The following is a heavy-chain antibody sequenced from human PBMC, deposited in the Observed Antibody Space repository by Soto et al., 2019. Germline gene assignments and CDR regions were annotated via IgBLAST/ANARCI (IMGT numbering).Heavy chain of an antibody. V-gene: IGHV4-30-2*01. CDR1: GGSISSGGYS. CDR2: IYHSGST. CDR3: ARVHGDYVRGYYFDY. J-gene: IGHJ4*02. D-gene: IGHD4-17*01. Sequence: PSETLSLTCAVSGGSISSGGYSWSWIRQPPGKGLEWIGYIYHSGSTYYNPSLKSRVTISVDRSKNQFSLKLSSVTAADTAVYYCARVHGDYVRGYYFDYWGQGTLVTVSS.